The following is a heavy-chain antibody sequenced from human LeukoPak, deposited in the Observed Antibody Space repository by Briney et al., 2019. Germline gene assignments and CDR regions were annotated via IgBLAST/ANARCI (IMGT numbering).Heavy chain of an antibody. CDR1: GGSFSGYY. D-gene: IGHD1-26*01. V-gene: IGHV4-34*01. CDR3: ARTSRSGTYPCGFDY. J-gene: IGHJ4*02. CDR2: INHSGST. Sequence: PSETLSLTCAVYGGSFSGYYWSWVRQPPGKGLEWIGEINHSGSTNYNPSLKSRVSISVDTSKNQFSLKLSSVTAADTAVYYCARTSRSGTYPCGFDYWGQGTLVTVSS.